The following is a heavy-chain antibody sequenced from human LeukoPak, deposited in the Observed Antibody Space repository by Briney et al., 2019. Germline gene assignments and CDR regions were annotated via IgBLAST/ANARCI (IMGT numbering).Heavy chain of an antibody. D-gene: IGHD4-17*01. Sequence: GGSLRLSCAASGFTFSDYYMSWIRQAPGKGLEWVSYISSSGSTIYYADSVKGRFTISRNNAKNSLYLQMNSLRAEDTAVYYCARDLAVTRIYYYYYMDVRDKGTTVTVSS. V-gene: IGHV3-11*01. J-gene: IGHJ6*03. CDR1: GFTFSDYY. CDR2: ISSSGSTI. CDR3: ARDLAVTRIYYYYYMDV.